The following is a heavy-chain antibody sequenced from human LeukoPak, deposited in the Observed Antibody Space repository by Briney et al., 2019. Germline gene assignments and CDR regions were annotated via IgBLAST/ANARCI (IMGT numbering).Heavy chain of an antibody. CDR1: GFTFSSYW. V-gene: IGHV3-66*01. CDR3: ARETGRRYFDW. D-gene: IGHD3-9*01. CDR2: IYSGGST. Sequence: PGGSLRLSCAASGFTFSSYWMSWVRQAPGKGLEWVSVIYSGGSTYYADSVKGRFTISRDNSKNTLYLQMNSLRAEDTAVYYCARETGRRYFDWWGQGTLVTVSS. J-gene: IGHJ4*02.